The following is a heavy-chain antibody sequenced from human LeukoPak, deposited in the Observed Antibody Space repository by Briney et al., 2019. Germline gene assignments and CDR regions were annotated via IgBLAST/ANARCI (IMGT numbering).Heavy chain of an antibody. CDR3: ARHRRIAAAGIRGYDY. V-gene: IGHV4-39*07. CDR2: HSHSGSA. D-gene: IGHD6-13*01. J-gene: IGHJ4*02. Sequence: SETLSLTCTVSGASISSDTYYWGWIRQPPGKGLEWIGTHSHSGSAYYNPSLRSRITMSLDTSESQLSLKLCSVTAADTAIYYCARHRRIAAAGIRGYDYWGQGTLVTVSS. CDR1: GASISSDTYY.